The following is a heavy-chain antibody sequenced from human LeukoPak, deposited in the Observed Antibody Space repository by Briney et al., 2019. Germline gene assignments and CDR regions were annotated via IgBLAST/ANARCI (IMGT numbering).Heavy chain of an antibody. D-gene: IGHD3-10*01. V-gene: IGHV4-39*07. CDR2: IYYSGST. J-gene: IGHJ4*02. Sequence: SETLSLTCTVSGGSISSSSYYWGWIRQPPGKGLDWIGSIYYSGSTYYNPSLKSRVTISVDTSKNQFSLKLSSVTAADTAVYYCARVNGSGSYYPFDYWGQGTLVTVSS. CDR3: ARVNGSGSYYPFDY. CDR1: GGSISSSSYY.